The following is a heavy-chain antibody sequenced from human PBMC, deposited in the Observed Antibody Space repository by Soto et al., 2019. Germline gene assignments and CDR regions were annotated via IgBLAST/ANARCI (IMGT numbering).Heavy chain of an antibody. Sequence: SETLSLTCTVSGGSISSGDYYWNWIRQPPGKGLEWIGSIYYSGSTYYSPSLKSRVTISVGTSKNQFSLKLSSVTAADTAVYYCVRGDPGACSSTSCSGAFDLWGRGTMVTVSS. D-gene: IGHD2-2*01. CDR1: GGSISSGDYY. V-gene: IGHV4-30-4*01. CDR2: IYYSGST. J-gene: IGHJ3*01. CDR3: VRGDPGACSSTSCSGAFDL.